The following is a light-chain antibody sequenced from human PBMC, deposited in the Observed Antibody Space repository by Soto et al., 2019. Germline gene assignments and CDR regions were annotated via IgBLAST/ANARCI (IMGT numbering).Light chain of an antibody. V-gene: IGKV3-15*01. J-gene: IGKJ1*01. CDR2: GAS. CDR1: QSVSSN. CDR3: QQYYDWPLT. Sequence: EIVMTQSPATLSVSPGERATLSCRASQSVSSNLAWYQQKPGQAPRLLIYGASTRATGIQARFSGSGSGTEFTLTISSLQSEDFAVYYCQQYYDWPLTFGQGTKVEIK.